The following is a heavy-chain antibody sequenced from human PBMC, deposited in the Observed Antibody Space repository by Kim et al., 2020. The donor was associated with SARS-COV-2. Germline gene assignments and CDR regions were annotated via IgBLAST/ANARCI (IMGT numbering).Heavy chain of an antibody. Sequence: GESLKISCKGSGYSFTSYWIGWVRQMPGKGLEWMGIIYPGDSDTRYSPSFQGQVTISADKSISTAYLQWSSLKASDTAMYYCARASITIFVVVHSWFDPWGQGTLVTVSS. V-gene: IGHV5-51*01. CDR2: IYPGDSDT. D-gene: IGHD3-3*01. CDR3: ARASITIFVVVHSWFDP. CDR1: GYSFTSYW. J-gene: IGHJ5*02.